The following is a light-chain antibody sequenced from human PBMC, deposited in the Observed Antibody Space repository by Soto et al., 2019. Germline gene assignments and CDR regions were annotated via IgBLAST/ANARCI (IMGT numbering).Light chain of an antibody. V-gene: IGLV2-11*01. CDR2: DVS. CDR1: NSDVGAYNY. CDR3: CSYGGNYISI. J-gene: IGLJ2*01. Sequence: QSVLTQPRSVSGSPGQSVTISCTGTNSDVGAYNYVSWYQQHPGKAPKLMIYDVSKRPSGVPDRFSGSKSGNTASLTISGLQAADEADYYCCSYGGNYISIFGGGTKVTVL.